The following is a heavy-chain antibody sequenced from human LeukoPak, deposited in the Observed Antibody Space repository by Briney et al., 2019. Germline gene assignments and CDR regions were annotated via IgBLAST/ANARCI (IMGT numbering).Heavy chain of an antibody. CDR2: INTNTGNP. Sequence: ASVKVSCKASGYTFTSYAMNWVRQAPGQGLEWMGWINTNTGNPTYAQGFTGRFVFSLDTSVSTAYLQICSLKAEDTAVYYCAREGIAARQGIKDYWGQGTLVTVSS. CDR1: GYTFTSYA. V-gene: IGHV7-4-1*01. D-gene: IGHD6-6*01. CDR3: AREGIAARQGIKDY. J-gene: IGHJ4*02.